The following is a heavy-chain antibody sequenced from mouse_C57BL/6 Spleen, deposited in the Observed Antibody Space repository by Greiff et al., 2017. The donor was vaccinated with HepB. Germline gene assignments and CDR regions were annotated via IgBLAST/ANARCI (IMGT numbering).Heavy chain of an antibody. CDR2: IYPRSGNT. CDR1: GYTFTSYG. Sequence: QVQLQQSGAELARPGASVKLSCKASGYTFTSYGISWVKQRTGQGLEWIGEIYPRSGNTYYNEKFKGKATLTADKSSSTAYMELRSLTSEASAVYFCARGGGASAYWGQGTLVTVSA. J-gene: IGHJ3*01. V-gene: IGHV1-81*01. CDR3: ARGGGASAY.